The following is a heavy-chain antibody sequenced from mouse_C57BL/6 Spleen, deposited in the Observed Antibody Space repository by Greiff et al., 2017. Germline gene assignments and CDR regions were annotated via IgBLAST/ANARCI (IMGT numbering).Heavy chain of an antibody. Sequence: VQLQQSGPVLVKPGASVKMSCKASGYTFTDYYMNWVKQSHGKSLEWIGVINPYNGGTSYNQKFKGKATLTVDKSSSTAYMELNSLTSEDSAVYDCARKDYASFAYWGQGTLVTVSA. V-gene: IGHV1-19*01. CDR2: INPYNGGT. J-gene: IGHJ3*01. D-gene: IGHD1-1*02. CDR1: GYTFTDYY. CDR3: ARKDYASFAY.